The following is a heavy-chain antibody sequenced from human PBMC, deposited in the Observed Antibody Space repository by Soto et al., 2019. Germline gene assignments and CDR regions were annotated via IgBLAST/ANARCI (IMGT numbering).Heavy chain of an antibody. Sequence: GGSLRLSCAASGFTFSTYGMHWVRQAPGKGLEWVAVISYDGSKIYYADSVKGRFTISRDNPRNTRYLQMNSLRAEDTAVYYCAKPPAQLDWFDPWGQGTLVTVSS. J-gene: IGHJ5*02. V-gene: IGHV3-30*18. CDR3: AKPPAQLDWFDP. CDR1: GFTFSTYG. D-gene: IGHD2-2*01. CDR2: ISYDGSKI.